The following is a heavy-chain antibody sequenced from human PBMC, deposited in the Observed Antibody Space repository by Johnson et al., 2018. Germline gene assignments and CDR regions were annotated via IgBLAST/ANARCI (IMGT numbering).Heavy chain of an antibody. V-gene: IGHV3-74*01. CDR1: GFTFSDYW. CDR2: ISPDGSSA. Sequence: VQLLETGGGLVQPGGSLRLSCAASGFTFSDYWMQWVRQGPGKGLVWVSRISPDGSSASYPDSVKGRFTISRDNAKNTLYLQMDSLRVEDTAVYLCARGLSGDYVGSYYRQHWGQGTLVTVSS. J-gene: IGHJ1*01. CDR3: ARGLSGDYVGSYYRQH. D-gene: IGHD4-17*01.